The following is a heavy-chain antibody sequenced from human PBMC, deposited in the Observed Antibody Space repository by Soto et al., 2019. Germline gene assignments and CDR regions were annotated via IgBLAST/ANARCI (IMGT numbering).Heavy chain of an antibody. CDR2: IKSKTDGGTT. D-gene: IGHD6-19*01. CDR3: TTDYVPKGIEVAGFLDDFDI. V-gene: IGHV3-15*01. Sequence: CWIRQPPGNVLDWVGRIKSKTDGGTTDYAAPVKGRFTISRDDSKNTLYLQMNSLKTEDTAVYYCTTDYVPKGIEVAGFLDDFDIWGQGTMV. J-gene: IGHJ3*02.